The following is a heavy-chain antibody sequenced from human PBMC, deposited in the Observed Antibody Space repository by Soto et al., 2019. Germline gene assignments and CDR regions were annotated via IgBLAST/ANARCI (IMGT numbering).Heavy chain of an antibody. Sequence: ASVKVSCKASGYTFTSYGISWVRQAPGQGLEWMGWISAYNGNTNYAQKLQGRVTMTTDTSTSTAYMELRSLRSDDTAVYYCARVLGGERGYSYGYSVEFDPWGQGTLVTVSS. CDR3: ARVLGGERGYSYGYSVEFDP. CDR2: ISAYNGNT. V-gene: IGHV1-18*01. D-gene: IGHD5-18*01. J-gene: IGHJ5*02. CDR1: GYTFTSYG.